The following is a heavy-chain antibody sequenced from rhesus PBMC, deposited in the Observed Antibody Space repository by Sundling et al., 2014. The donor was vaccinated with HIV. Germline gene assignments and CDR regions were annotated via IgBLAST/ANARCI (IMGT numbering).Heavy chain of an antibody. CDR1: GFTFDDYA. CDR3: ARGGYLDWLLLFGLDS. Sequence: EVQLVESGGGVVQPEGSLRLSCAASGFTFDDYALHWVRQAPGKGLEWVSGISWDGDNTYYADSVKGRFTISRDNAKNSLYLQMDSLRAEDTALYYCARGGYLDWLLLFGLDSWGQGVVVTVSS. V-gene: IGHV3-67*01. D-gene: IGHD3-3*01. CDR2: ISWDGDNT. J-gene: IGHJ6*01.